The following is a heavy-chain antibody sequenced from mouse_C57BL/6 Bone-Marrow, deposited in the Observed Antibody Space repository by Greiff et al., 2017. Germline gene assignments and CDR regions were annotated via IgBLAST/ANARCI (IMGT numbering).Heavy chain of an antibody. V-gene: IGHV1-15*01. J-gene: IGHJ1*01. CDR1: GYTFTDYE. Sequence: QVQLQQSGAELVRPGASVTLSCKASGYTFTDYEMHWVKQTPVHGLEWIGAIDPETGGTAYNQKFKGKAILTADKSSSTAYMELRSLTSEDSAVYYCTAGSSYWYFDVCGSGTTVTVSS. CDR2: IDPETGGT. CDR3: TAGSSYWYFDV. D-gene: IGHD1-1*01.